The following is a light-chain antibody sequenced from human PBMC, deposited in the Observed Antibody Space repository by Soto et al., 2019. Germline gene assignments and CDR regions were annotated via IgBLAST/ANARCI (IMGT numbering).Light chain of an antibody. CDR2: DAS. Sequence: EIVLTQSPATLSLSPGERATLSCRASQSVSSYLAWYQQKPGQAPRLLIYDASNRATGIPARFSGSGSGTDFPLTSSSLEPEDFAVYYCQQRSNWFTFGGGTKVEIK. CDR3: QQRSNWFT. CDR1: QSVSSY. V-gene: IGKV3-11*01. J-gene: IGKJ4*01.